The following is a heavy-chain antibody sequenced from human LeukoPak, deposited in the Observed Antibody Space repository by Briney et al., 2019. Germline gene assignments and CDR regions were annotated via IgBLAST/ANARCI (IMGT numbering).Heavy chain of an antibody. Sequence: SETLSLTCAVYGGSFSGYYWSWIRQPPGKGLEWIGEINHSGSTNYNPSLKSRVTISVDTSKNQFSLRLSSVTAADTAVYYCAREDYGDVWGYWGQGTLVTVSS. CDR3: AREDYGDVWGY. CDR2: INHSGST. J-gene: IGHJ4*02. V-gene: IGHV4-34*01. D-gene: IGHD4-17*01. CDR1: GGSFSGYY.